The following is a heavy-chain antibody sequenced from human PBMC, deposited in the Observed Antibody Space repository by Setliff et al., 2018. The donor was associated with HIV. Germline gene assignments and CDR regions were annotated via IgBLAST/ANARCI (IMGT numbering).Heavy chain of an antibody. D-gene: IGHD1-1*01. CDR1: GDFSNIQW. CDR2: IHHSGST. V-gene: IGHV4-59*11. Sequence: PSETPSLTCTVSGDFSNIQWWTWMRQSPGLGLQWIGSIHHSGSTYYDPSLKNRVTLSVDTSNNQVSLTLTSVTAADTAVYYCAKQPGGHSFFDHWGQGILVTVSS. CDR3: AKQPGGHSFFDH. J-gene: IGHJ4*02.